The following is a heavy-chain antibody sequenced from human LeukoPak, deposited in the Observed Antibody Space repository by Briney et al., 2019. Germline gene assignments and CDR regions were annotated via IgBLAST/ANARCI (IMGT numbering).Heavy chain of an antibody. D-gene: IGHD3-10*01. CDR3: ARAKWFGDTDY. CDR1: GFTFSSYS. V-gene: IGHV3-21*01. CDR2: ISSSSSYI. J-gene: IGHJ4*02. Sequence: GGSLRLSCAASGFTFSSYSMNWVRQAPGKGLEWVSSISSSSSYIYYADSVKGRFTISRDNAKNSLYPQMNSLRAEDTAVYYCARAKWFGDTDYWGQGTLVTVSS.